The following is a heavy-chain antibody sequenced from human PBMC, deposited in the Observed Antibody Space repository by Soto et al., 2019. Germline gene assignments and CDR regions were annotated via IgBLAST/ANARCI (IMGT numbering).Heavy chain of an antibody. J-gene: IGHJ4*02. Sequence: ASVKVSCKASGYTFTGYYLHWVRQAPGQGLEWMGWINPNSGGTNYAQKFQGRVTMTRDTSISTAYMELSRLRSDDTAVYYCARGRTGATSYFDYWGQGNLVTVSS. CDR2: INPNSGGT. CDR3: ARGRTGATSYFDY. CDR1: GYTFTGYY. D-gene: IGHD1-1*01. V-gene: IGHV1-2*02.